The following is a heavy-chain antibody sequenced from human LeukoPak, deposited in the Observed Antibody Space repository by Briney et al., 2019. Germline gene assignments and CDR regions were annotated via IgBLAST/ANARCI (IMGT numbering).Heavy chain of an antibody. Sequence: GGSLRLSCAASGFTFSSNGMHWVRQAPGKGLEWVAFIRYDGSNKYYADSVKGRFTISRDNSKNTLYLQMNSLRAEDTAVYYCAKLHTTGTPNGDYWGQGTLVTVSS. D-gene: IGHD1-1*01. J-gene: IGHJ4*02. CDR1: GFTFSSNG. CDR2: IRYDGSNK. V-gene: IGHV3-30*02. CDR3: AKLHTTGTPNGDY.